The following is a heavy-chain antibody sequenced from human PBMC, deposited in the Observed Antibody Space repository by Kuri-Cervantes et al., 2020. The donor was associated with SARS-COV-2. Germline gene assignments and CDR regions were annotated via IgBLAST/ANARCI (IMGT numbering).Heavy chain of an antibody. CDR1: GFTFSSYA. Sequence: GGSLRLSCAASGFTFSSYAMHWVRQAPGKGLEWVAVISYDGSNKYYADSVKGRFTIPRDNSKNTLYLQMNSLRAEDTAVYYCARESIAANLGAFDIWGQGTMVTVSS. J-gene: IGHJ3*02. V-gene: IGHV3-30-3*01. D-gene: IGHD6-6*01. CDR3: ARESIAANLGAFDI. CDR2: ISYDGSNK.